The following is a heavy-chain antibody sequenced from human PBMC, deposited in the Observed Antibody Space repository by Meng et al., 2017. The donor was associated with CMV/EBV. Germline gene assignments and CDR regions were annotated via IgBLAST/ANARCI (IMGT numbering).Heavy chain of an antibody. J-gene: IGHJ4*02. CDR2: ISYDGSSK. Sequence: GGSLRLSCAASGFTFSSYAMHWVRQAPGKGLEWVAVISYDGSSKYYADSVKGRFTISRDNSKNTLYLQMNSLRAEDTAVYYCAKSERGFDYWGQGTLVTVSS. CDR3: AKSERGFDY. CDR1: GFTFSSYA. V-gene: IGHV3-30*04.